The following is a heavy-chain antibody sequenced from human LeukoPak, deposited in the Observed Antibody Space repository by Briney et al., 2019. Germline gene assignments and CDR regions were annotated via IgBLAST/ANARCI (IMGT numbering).Heavy chain of an antibody. CDR2: INPNSGGT. Sequence: ASVKVSCKASRYTFTGYYMHWVRQAPGQGLEWMGWINPNSGGTNYAQKFQGRVTMTRDTSISTAYMELSRLRSDDTAVYYCARELCSGGSCLKTLDYWGQGTLVTVSS. CDR3: ARELCSGGSCLKTLDY. J-gene: IGHJ4*02. CDR1: RYTFTGYY. V-gene: IGHV1-2*02. D-gene: IGHD2-15*01.